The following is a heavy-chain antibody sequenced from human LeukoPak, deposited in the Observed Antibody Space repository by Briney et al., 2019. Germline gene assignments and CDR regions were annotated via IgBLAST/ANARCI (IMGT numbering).Heavy chain of an antibody. D-gene: IGHD4-17*01. CDR3: AKDRTVT. CDR1: GFIFSSYP. CDR2: ISGSGDRT. Sequence: GGSLRLSCAGSGFIFSSYPMTWVRQAPGKGLEWVSAISGSGDRTYYADSVKGRFTISRDNSKNTLYLQMSSLRAEDTAVYYCAKDRTVTWGQGTLVTVSS. J-gene: IGHJ4*02. V-gene: IGHV3-23*01.